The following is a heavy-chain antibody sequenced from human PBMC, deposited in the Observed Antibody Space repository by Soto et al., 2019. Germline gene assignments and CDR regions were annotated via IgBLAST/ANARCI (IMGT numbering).Heavy chain of an antibody. CDR2: IYHSGST. J-gene: IGHJ6*02. CDR1: GGSISSGGYS. CDR3: AREAAVRDYGMDV. D-gene: IGHD6-25*01. Sequence: PSETLSLTCAVSGGSISSGGYSWSWIRQPPGKGLEWIGYIYHSGSTYYNPSLKSRVTISVDRSKNQFSLKLSSVTAADTAVYYCAREAAVRDYGMDVWGQGTTVTVSS. V-gene: IGHV4-30-2*01.